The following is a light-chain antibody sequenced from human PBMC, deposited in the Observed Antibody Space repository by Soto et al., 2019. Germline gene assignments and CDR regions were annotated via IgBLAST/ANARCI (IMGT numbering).Light chain of an antibody. V-gene: IGLV2-11*01. CDR1: SSDVGGYNY. CDR3: CSYAGSYTYVV. Sequence: QSALTQPRSVSGSPGQSVTISCTGTSSDVGGYNYVSWYQQHPGKAPKFMIYDVSRRPSGVPDRSSGSRSGNTASLTISGLQAEDEADYYCCSYAGSYTYVVFGGGTKLTVL. CDR2: DVS. J-gene: IGLJ2*01.